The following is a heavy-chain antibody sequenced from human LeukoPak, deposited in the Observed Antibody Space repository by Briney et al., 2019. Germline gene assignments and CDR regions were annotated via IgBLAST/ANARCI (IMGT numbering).Heavy chain of an antibody. Sequence: PSQTLSLTCTVSGVSISSGGYYRSWIRQHPGTGLEWIGYTYYGGSTYSHPSLKSRVGISLDKSKNQFSLRLNSVTAADTAVYYCAGLKYYYDSSGYYYFDYWGQGTLVTVSS. CDR3: AGLKYYYDSSGYYYFDY. J-gene: IGHJ4*02. CDR1: GVSISSGGYY. D-gene: IGHD3-22*01. V-gene: IGHV4-31*03. CDR2: TYYGGST.